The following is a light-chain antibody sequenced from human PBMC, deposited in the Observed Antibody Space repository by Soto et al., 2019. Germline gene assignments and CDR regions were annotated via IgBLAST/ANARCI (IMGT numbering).Light chain of an antibody. CDR2: DVS. V-gene: IGLV2-14*01. CDR1: SSDVGGYNY. Sequence: QSVLTQSASVSGSPGQSITISCTGTSSDVGGYNYVSWYQQHPGKAPKLMIYDVSNRPSGVSNCFSGSKSGNTASLTISWLQAEDEADYYCSSYTSSSTLYVFGTGTKVTVL. J-gene: IGLJ1*01. CDR3: SSYTSSSTLYV.